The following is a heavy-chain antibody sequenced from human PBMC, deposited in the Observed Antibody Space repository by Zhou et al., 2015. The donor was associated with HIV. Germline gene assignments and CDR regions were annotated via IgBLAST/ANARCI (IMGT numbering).Heavy chain of an antibody. CDR1: GGTFSSYA. Sequence: QVQLVQSGAEVKKPGSSVKVSCKASGGTFSSYAISWVRQAPGQGLEWMGGIIPIFGTANYAQKFQGRVTITADESTSTAYMELSSLRSEDTAVYYCARGGGSTVTTSYKYYYYYGMDVWGQGTTVTVSS. D-gene: IGHD4-17*01. V-gene: IGHV1-69*12. J-gene: IGHJ6*02. CDR2: IIPIFGTA. CDR3: ARGGGSTVTTSYKYYYYYGMDV.